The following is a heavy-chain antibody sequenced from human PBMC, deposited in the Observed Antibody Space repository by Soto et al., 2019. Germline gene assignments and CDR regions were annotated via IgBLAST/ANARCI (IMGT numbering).Heavy chain of an antibody. CDR2: ISGSGGST. J-gene: IGHJ5*02. CDR3: AKDGGCSSTSCYLAANWFDP. D-gene: IGHD2-2*01. V-gene: IGHV3-23*01. CDR1: GFTFSSYA. Sequence: SLRLSCAASGFTFSSYAMSWVRQAPGKGLEWVSAISGSGGSTYYADSVKGRFTISRDNSKNTLYLQMNSLRAEDTAVYYCAKDGGCSSTSCYLAANWFDPWGQGTLVTVSS.